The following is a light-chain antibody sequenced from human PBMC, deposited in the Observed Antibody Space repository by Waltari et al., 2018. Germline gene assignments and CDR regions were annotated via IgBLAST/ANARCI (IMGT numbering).Light chain of an antibody. CDR1: QSVSSN. Sequence: EIVMTQSPATLSVSPGERPTLSCRASQSVSSNLAWYQQKRGQPPRILFYAASTRATGIPARVSGSGSGKEFTITISSLQSEDFAVYYCQQYNNWPRTFGQGTKLEI. CDR2: AAS. CDR3: QQYNNWPRT. J-gene: IGKJ2*02. V-gene: IGKV3D-15*01.